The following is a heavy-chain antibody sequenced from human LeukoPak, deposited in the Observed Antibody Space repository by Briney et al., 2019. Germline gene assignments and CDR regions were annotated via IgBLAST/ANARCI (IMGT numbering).Heavy chain of an antibody. Sequence: GRSLRLSCAASGFTFSSYSMNWVRQAPGKGLEWVSSISSSSSYIYYADSVKGRFTISRDNAKNSLYLQMNRPRAEATAVYYCARRYYDSSGYLYYFDYWGQGTLVTVSS. CDR3: ARRYYDSSGYLYYFDY. D-gene: IGHD3-22*01. CDR2: ISSSSSYI. CDR1: GFTFSSYS. V-gene: IGHV3-21*01. J-gene: IGHJ4*02.